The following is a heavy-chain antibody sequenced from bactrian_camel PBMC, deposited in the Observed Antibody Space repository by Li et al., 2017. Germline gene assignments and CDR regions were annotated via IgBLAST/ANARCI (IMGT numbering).Heavy chain of an antibody. CDR3: AAALGVVGLAAPRDDWEY. J-gene: IGHJ4*01. CDR2: FYTGRGLT. D-gene: IGHD2*01. V-gene: IGHV3S31*01. Sequence: QLVESGGGSVQAGGSLRLSCATSGLEARAHVMGWFRQTSGKERDGVAAFYTGRGLTYYGDSVKGRFTISLDKAKKVLYLEMNALKPEDTAMYYCAAALGVVGLAAPRDDWEYWGQ. CDR1: GLEARAHV.